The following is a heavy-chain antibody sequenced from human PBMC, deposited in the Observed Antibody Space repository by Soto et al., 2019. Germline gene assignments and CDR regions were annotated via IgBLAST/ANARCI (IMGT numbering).Heavy chain of an antibody. D-gene: IGHD6-13*01. CDR1: GFTFSSYA. Sequence: PGGSLRLSCAAAGFTFSSYAMSWVRQSPGKGLEWVSAITDSGGDTYHGDSVKGRFTISRDNSKNTLYLQMNGLKAEDTAVYYCAKGSASSRPYYFDYWGQGTLVTVSS. CDR3: AKGSASSRPYYFDY. CDR2: ITDSGGDT. V-gene: IGHV3-23*01. J-gene: IGHJ4*02.